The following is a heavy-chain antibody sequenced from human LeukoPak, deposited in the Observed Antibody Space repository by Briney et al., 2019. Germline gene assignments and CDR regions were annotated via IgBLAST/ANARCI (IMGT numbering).Heavy chain of an antibody. D-gene: IGHD2-2*01. V-gene: IGHV3-23*01. CDR3: AKGYCASATCYSRFES. CDR2: ISGSGGST. J-gene: IGHJ5*01. Sequence: GGSLRLSCAASGFTFSSYAMSWVRQAPGRGLEWVSLISGSGGSTHHADSVKGRFTISRDNSKKTLYLQMNSLRAEDTAVYYCAKGYCASATCYSRFESWGQGTLVTVSS. CDR1: GFTFSSYA.